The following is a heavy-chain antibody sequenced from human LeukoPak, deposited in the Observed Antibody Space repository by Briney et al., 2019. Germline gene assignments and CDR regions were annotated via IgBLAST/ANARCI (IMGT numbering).Heavy chain of an antibody. Sequence: SETLSLTCTVSGGSLSRYYWSWLRQPPGKGLEWIGYIYYSGSTNYNPSLKSRVTISVDTSKNQFSLKLSSVTAADTAVYYCAREHSPPNYDFWSGYYGRSGYFDYWGQGTLVTVSS. V-gene: IGHV4-59*01. CDR1: GGSLSRYY. CDR2: IYYSGST. D-gene: IGHD3-3*01. J-gene: IGHJ4*02. CDR3: AREHSPPNYDFWSGYYGRSGYFDY.